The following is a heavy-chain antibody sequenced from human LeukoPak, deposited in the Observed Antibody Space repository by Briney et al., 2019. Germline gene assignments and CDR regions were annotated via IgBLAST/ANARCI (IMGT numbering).Heavy chain of an antibody. CDR1: GFTFSSYW. CDR2: ISGSGSGSST. CDR3: AKSGYNRFDY. D-gene: IGHD5-24*01. V-gene: IGHV3-23*01. Sequence: GGSLRLSCAASGFTFSSYWMHWVRQAPGKGLVWVSTISGSGSGSSTYYADSVKGRFTISRDNSKNTLYLQMNSLRAEDTAVYYCAKSGYNRFDYWGQGTLVTVSS. J-gene: IGHJ4*02.